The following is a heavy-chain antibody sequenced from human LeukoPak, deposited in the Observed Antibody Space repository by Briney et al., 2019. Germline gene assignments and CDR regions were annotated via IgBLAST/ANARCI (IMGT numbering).Heavy chain of an antibody. CDR1: GGSFSGYY. J-gene: IGHJ4*02. CDR2: INHSGST. V-gene: IGHV4-34*01. D-gene: IGHD3-22*01. Sequence: PSGTLSLTCAVYGGSFSGYYWSWIRQPPGKGLEWIGEINHSGSTNYNPSLKSRVTISVDTSKNQFSLKLSSVTAADTAVYYCARGSSYYYDSSGYYLFDYWGQGTLVTVSS. CDR3: ARGSSYYYDSSGYYLFDY.